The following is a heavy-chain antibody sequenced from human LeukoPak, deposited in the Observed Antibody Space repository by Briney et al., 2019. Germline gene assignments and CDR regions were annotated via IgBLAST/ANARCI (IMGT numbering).Heavy chain of an antibody. Sequence: SETLSLTCTVSGGSISGYYWGWIRQPPGKGLEWIGSIYHSGSTYYNPSLKSRVTISVDTSKNQFSLKLSSVTAADTAVYYCARVLSYYGSGSYGEFDYWGQGTLVTVSS. V-gene: IGHV4-38-2*02. CDR1: GGSISGYY. CDR3: ARVLSYYGSGSYGEFDY. D-gene: IGHD3-10*01. CDR2: IYHSGST. J-gene: IGHJ4*02.